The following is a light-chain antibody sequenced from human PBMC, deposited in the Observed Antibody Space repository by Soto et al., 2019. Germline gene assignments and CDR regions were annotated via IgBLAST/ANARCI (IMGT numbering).Light chain of an antibody. CDR1: QSLLHSNGYNY. J-gene: IGKJ1*01. CDR3: MQALQTRWT. CDR2: LGS. Sequence: DIVMTQSPLSLPVTPGEPASISCRSSQSLLHSNGYNYLDWYLQKPGQSPQLLIYLGSNRDSGVPDRFSGSGSGTDVTLKISRVEAEDVGVDYCMQALQTRWTFGQGTKVEIK. V-gene: IGKV2-28*01.